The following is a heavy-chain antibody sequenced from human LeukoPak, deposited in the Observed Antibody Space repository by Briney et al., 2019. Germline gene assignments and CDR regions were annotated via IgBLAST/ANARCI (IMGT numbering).Heavy chain of an antibody. CDR3: AREWASFDRSGYYPFDH. D-gene: IGHD3-22*01. V-gene: IGHV3-23*01. CDR2: VSGTHGGT. CDR1: GFTFSSYG. Sequence: GGSLRLSCAASGFTFSSYGLSWVRQAPGEGLDWVSGVSGTHGGTYYADSVKGRFTVSRDDSKSTLYLQMDSLRVEDTAVYYCAREWASFDRSGYYPFDHWGQGTLVTVSS. J-gene: IGHJ4*02.